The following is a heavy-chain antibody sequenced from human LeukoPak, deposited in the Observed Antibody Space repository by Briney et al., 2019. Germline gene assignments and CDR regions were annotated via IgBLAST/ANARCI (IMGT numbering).Heavy chain of an antibody. CDR1: GGTFSSYA. J-gene: IGHJ6*03. CDR2: IIPIFGTA. Sequence: GASVKVSCKASGGTFSSYAISWVRQAPGQGLEWMGGIIPIFGTANYAQKFQGRVTITADESTSTAYMELSSLRSEDTAVYYCARVVGHDFWSGYPYPYYYYMDVWGKGTTVTVSS. CDR3: ARVVGHDFWSGYPYPYYYYMDV. V-gene: IGHV1-69*13. D-gene: IGHD3-3*01.